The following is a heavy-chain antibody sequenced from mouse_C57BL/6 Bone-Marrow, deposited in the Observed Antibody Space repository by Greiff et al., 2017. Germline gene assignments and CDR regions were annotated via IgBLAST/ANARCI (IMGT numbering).Heavy chain of an antibody. CDR1: GYAFSSSW. J-gene: IGHJ1*03. CDR2: IYPGDGDT. D-gene: IGHD1-1*01. CDR3: ARSPYYYGSSYGYWYFDV. V-gene: IGHV1-82*01. Sequence: VQRVESGPELVKPGASVKISCKASGYAFSSSWMNWVKQRPGKGLEWIGRIYPGDGDTNYNGKFKGKATLTADKSSSTAYMQLSSLTSEDSAVYFCARSPYYYGSSYGYWYFDVWGTGTTFTVSS.